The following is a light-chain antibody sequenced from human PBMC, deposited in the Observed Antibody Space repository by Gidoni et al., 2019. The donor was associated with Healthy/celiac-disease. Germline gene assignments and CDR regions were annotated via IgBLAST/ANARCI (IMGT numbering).Light chain of an antibody. CDR2: DAS. CDR1: QSVSSY. J-gene: IGKJ3*01. V-gene: IGKV3-11*01. Sequence: EIVLTQSPATLSLSPGERATLYCRASQSVSSYLAWYQQKPGQAPRLLIYDASNRATGIPARFSGSGSGTDFTLTISSLEPEDFAVYYCQQRRNWPPEITFXPXTKVDIK. CDR3: QQRRNWPPEIT.